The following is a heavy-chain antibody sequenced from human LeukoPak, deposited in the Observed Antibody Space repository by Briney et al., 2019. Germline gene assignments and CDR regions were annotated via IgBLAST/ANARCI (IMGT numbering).Heavy chain of an antibody. J-gene: IGHJ4*02. Sequence: GASVKVSCEASGYTFTGYYMHWVRQAPGQGLEWMGWINPNSGGTNYAQKFQGRVTMTRDTSISTAYMELSRLRSDDTAVYYCARGLAYDFWSGCFDYWGQGTLVTVSS. CDR3: ARGLAYDFWSGCFDY. V-gene: IGHV1-2*02. CDR1: GYTFTGYY. D-gene: IGHD3-3*01. CDR2: INPNSGGT.